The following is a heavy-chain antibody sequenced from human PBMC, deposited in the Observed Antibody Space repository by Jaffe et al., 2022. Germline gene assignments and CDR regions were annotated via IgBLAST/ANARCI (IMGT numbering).Heavy chain of an antibody. J-gene: IGHJ5*02. CDR2: IYHSGST. CDR3: ARHLQYYYDSSGWIGEEPYWFDP. CDR1: GYSISSGYY. D-gene: IGHD3-22*01. V-gene: IGHV4-38-2*01. Sequence: QVQLQESGPGLVKPSETLSLTCAVSGYSISSGYYWGWIRQPPGKGLEWIGSIYHSGSTYYNPSLKSRVTISVDTSKNQFSLKLSSVTAADTAVYYCARHLQYYYDSSGWIGEEPYWFDPWGQGTLVTVSS.